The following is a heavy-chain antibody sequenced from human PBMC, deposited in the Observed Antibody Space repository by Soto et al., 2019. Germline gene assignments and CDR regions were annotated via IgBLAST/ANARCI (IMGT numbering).Heavy chain of an antibody. D-gene: IGHD3-22*01. V-gene: IGHV4-39*01. CDR1: GGSISSSSYY. CDR2: IYYSGST. J-gene: IGHJ3*02. Sequence: PSETLSLTCTVSGGSISSSSYYWGWIRQPPGKGLEWIGSIYYSGSTYYNPSLKSRVTISVDTSKNQFSLKLSSVTAADTAVYYCASQPFTYYYDSSGYRDFAFDIWGQGTMVTVSS. CDR3: ASQPFTYYYDSSGYRDFAFDI.